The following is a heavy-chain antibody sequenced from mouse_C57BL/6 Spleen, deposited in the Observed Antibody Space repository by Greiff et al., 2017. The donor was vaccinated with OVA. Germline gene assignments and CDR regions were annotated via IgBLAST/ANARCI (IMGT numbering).Heavy chain of an antibody. D-gene: IGHD1-1*01. V-gene: IGHV1-53*01. Sequence: QVQLQQSGTDLVKPGASVKLSCKASGYTFTSYWMHWVKQRPGQGLEWIGNINPSNGGTNYNEKFKSKATLTVDKSSSTAYMQLSSLTSEDSAVYYCARGGYGSSYWYFDVWGTGTTVTVSS. J-gene: IGHJ1*03. CDR3: ARGGYGSSYWYFDV. CDR1: GYTFTSYW. CDR2: INPSNGGT.